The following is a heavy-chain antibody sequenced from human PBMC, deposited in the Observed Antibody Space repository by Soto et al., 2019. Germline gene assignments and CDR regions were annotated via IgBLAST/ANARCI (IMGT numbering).Heavy chain of an antibody. V-gene: IGHV1-3*01. J-gene: IGHJ4*01. CDR1: GYTFTSYA. CDR2: INAGNGNT. Sequence: ASVKVSCKASGYTFTSYAMHWVRQAPGQRLEWMGWINAGNGNTKYSQKFQGRVTITRDTSASTAYMELSSLRSEDTAVYYCARNLMDYAILTGYYMAYYFYYWGQ. D-gene: IGHD3-9*01. CDR3: ARNLMDYAILTGYYMAYYFYY.